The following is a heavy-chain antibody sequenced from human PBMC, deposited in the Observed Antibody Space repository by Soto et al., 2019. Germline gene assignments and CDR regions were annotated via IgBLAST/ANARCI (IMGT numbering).Heavy chain of an antibody. Sequence: QVQLQESGPGLVKPSQTLSLTCTVSGGSISSGGSYWNWIRQHPGEGLEWIGYITYSGNTYYNPSLPSLKSRVTISIDTSKNQFSLKLSSVTAADTAVYYCARDSGVSLRYFDYWGQGTLVTVSS. CDR1: GGSISSGGSY. J-gene: IGHJ4*02. CDR2: ITYSGNT. V-gene: IGHV4-31*03. CDR3: ARDSGVSLRYFDY. D-gene: IGHD7-27*01.